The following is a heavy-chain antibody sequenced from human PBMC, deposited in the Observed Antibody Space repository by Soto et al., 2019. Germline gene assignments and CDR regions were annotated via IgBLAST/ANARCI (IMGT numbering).Heavy chain of an antibody. Sequence: HPGGSLRLSCAASGFTFSSYGMHWVRQAPGKGLEWVAVIWYDGSNKYYADSVKGRFTISRDNSKNTLYLQMNSLRAEDTAVYYCARDHHVVAAAGTFDYWGQGTLVTVSS. CDR1: GFTFSSYG. J-gene: IGHJ4*02. CDR3: ARDHHVVAAAGTFDY. V-gene: IGHV3-33*01. D-gene: IGHD6-13*01. CDR2: IWYDGSNK.